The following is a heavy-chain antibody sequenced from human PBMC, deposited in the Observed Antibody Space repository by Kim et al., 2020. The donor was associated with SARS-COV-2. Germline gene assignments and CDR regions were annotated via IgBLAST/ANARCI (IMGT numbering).Heavy chain of an antibody. CDR2: TYYRSKWYN. J-gene: IGHJ4*02. D-gene: IGHD3-3*01. V-gene: IGHV6-1*01. Sequence: SQTLSLTCAISGDSVSSNSAAWNWIRQSPSRGLEWLGRTYYRSKWYNDYAVSVKSRITINPDTSKNQFSLQLNSVTPEDTAVYYCARMDGSSDFWSGYYDYWGQGTLVTVSS. CDR3: ARMDGSSDFWSGYYDY. CDR1: GDSVSSNSAA.